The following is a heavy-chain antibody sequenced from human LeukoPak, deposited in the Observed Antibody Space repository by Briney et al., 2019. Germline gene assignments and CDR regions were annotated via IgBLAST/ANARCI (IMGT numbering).Heavy chain of an antibody. J-gene: IGHJ3*02. CDR2: ISHSGGTT. V-gene: IGHV3-23*01. Sequence: GGSLSLSCAASGFTFSSFAMTWVRQAPGKGLEWVSTISHSGGTTYYADSVKGRFTISRDSSKSTLYLQMNSLRAEDTAVYYCAKSGDYMVDSALDIWCQGTMVTVSS. CDR3: AKSGDYMVDSALDI. CDR1: GFTFSSFA. D-gene: IGHD4/OR15-4a*01.